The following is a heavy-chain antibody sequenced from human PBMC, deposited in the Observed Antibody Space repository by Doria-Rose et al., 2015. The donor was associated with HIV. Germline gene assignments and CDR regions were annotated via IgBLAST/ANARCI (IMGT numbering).Heavy chain of an antibody. CDR3: ARSFTMVQGVTNWFDP. D-gene: IGHD3-10*01. Sequence: QVQLQQWGAGLLKPSETLSLNCAVYGGSFSNYYWTWIRQPPGKGLEWIGEINHSGSTNYNLSLKSRVTISVDTSKNQFSLKLSSVTAADMAVHYCARSFTMVQGVTNWFDPWGQGTLVTVSS. J-gene: IGHJ5*02. V-gene: IGHV4-34*01. CDR1: GGSFSNYY. CDR2: INHSGST.